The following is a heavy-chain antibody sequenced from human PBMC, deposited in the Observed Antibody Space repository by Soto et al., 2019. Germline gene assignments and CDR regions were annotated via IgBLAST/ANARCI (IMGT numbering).Heavy chain of an antibody. CDR2: LTGDGAYI. Sequence: EVQLLESGGALVQPGGSLRLSCAASGFTFTTSAMSWVRQAPGKGLEWVSTLTGDGAYISYADSVKGRFTISRDNSQNTLYLQMNSRRADDTAIYYCARRMTAYFDFWGQGTLVTVSS. D-gene: IGHD2-8*01. CDR1: GFTFTTSA. J-gene: IGHJ4*02. V-gene: IGHV3-23*01. CDR3: ARRMTAYFDF.